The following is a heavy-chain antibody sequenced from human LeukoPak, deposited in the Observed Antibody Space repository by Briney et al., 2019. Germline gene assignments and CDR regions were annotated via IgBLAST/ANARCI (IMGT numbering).Heavy chain of an antibody. CDR2: IWYDGSNK. CDR3: ARDRAATQDRVEFDP. CDR1: GFTFSSYG. V-gene: IGHV3-30*19. Sequence: GGSLRLSCAASGFTFSSYGMHWVRQAPGKGLEWVAVIWYDGSNKYYADSVKGRFTISRDNSKNTLYLQMNSLRAEDTAVYFCARDRAATQDRVEFDPWGQGTLVTVSS. D-gene: IGHD2-15*01. J-gene: IGHJ5*02.